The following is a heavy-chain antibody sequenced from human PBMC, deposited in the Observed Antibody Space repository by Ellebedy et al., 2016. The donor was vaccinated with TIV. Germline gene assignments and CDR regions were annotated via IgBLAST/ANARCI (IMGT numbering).Heavy chain of an antibody. CDR1: GYTFTNYA. V-gene: IGHV1-18*01. D-gene: IGHD2-15*01. J-gene: IGHJ2*01. CDR2: ISGGEDKT. Sequence: ASVKVSXXASGYTFTNYALHWVRQAPGQRLEWMGRISGGEDKTNYAQRLQGRVTMTTDTSTSTAYMDLRSLRSDDTAVYYCALKRGGWYSDLWGRGTLVTVSS. CDR3: ALKRGGWYSDL.